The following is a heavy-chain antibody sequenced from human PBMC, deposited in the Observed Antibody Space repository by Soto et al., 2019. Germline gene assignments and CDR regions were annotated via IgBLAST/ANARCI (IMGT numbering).Heavy chain of an antibody. V-gene: IGHV4-59*01. CDR3: ARDGYSYGGYFDS. D-gene: IGHD5-18*01. CDR2: IYYSGST. J-gene: IGHJ4*02. CDR1: GGSLSSYY. Sequence: PSETLSLTCTVSGGSLSSYYWSWIRQPPGKGLEWIGYIYYSGSTDYNPSLKSRVAISVDTSKNQFSLILNSVTAADTAVYYCARDGYSYGGYFDSWGQGALVTSPQ.